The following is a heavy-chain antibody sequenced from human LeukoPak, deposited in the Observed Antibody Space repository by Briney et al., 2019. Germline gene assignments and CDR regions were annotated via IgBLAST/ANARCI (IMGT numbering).Heavy chain of an antibody. D-gene: IGHD3-10*01. CDR3: AKEALLWFGEGDAFDI. Sequence: PGRSLRLSCAASGFTFSSYGMHWVRQAPDKGLEWVAVISYDGSNKYYADSVKGRFTISRDNSKNTLYLQMNSLRAEDTAVYYCAKEALLWFGEGDAFDIWGQGTMVTVSS. V-gene: IGHV3-30*18. J-gene: IGHJ3*02. CDR2: ISYDGSNK. CDR1: GFTFSSYG.